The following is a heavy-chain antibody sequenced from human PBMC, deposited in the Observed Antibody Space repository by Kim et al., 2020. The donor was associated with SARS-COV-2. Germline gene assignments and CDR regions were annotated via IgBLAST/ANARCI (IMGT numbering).Heavy chain of an antibody. Sequence: SVKVSCKASGGTFSSYAISWVRQAPGQGLEWMGGIIPIFGTANYAQKFQGRVTITADKSTSTAYMELSSLRSEDTAVYYCARGAYYYDSSSYYHSDIDYWGQGTLVTVSS. CDR3: ARGAYYYDSSSYYHSDIDY. CDR2: IIPIFGTA. D-gene: IGHD3-22*01. V-gene: IGHV1-69*06. CDR1: GGTFSSYA. J-gene: IGHJ4*02.